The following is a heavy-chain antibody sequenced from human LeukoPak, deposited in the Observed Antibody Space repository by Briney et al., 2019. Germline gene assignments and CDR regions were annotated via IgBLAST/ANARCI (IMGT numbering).Heavy chain of an antibody. CDR1: GGTFSRYA. CDR2: IIPIFGTA. CDR3: ARAPQETYYYDSSGYPAEYFQH. D-gene: IGHD3-22*01. J-gene: IGHJ1*01. V-gene: IGHV1-69*13. Sequence: SVKVSCKASGGTFSRYAISWVRQAPGQGLEWMGGIIPIFGTANYAQKFQGRVTITADESTSTAYMELSSLRSEDTAVYYCARAPQETYYYDSSGYPAEYFQHWGQGTLVTVSS.